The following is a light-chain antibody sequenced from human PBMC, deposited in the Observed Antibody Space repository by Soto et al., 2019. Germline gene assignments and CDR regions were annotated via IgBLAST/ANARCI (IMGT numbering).Light chain of an antibody. CDR1: QRVTTY. J-gene: IGKJ2*01. CDR2: TAS. Sequence: QMTQSPSSLSASVGDRVTITCRASQRVTTYLNWYQQKPGKAPKLLISTASTLPRGVPSRFSGSGSGTDVTLTITTLQPGDFAPYFCQQSYSTPYTFGHGTKLEIK. V-gene: IGKV1-39*01. CDR3: QQSYSTPYT.